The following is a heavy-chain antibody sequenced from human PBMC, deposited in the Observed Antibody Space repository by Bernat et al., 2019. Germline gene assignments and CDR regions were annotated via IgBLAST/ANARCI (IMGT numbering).Heavy chain of an antibody. D-gene: IGHD3-22*01. J-gene: IGHJ5*02. CDR2: IRFDGDTK. Sequence: QVQLVESGGDVVQPGRSLRLSCAASGFSFSSYAMHWLRQTPGKGLEWVAVIRFDGDTKYYVDSVQGRFTISRDNSKNTLYLQMNSLRAEDTAMYYCVVLDKDSSGFHGIDPWGQGTLVTVSS. V-gene: IGHV3-33*08. CDR3: VVLDKDSSGFHGIDP. CDR1: GFSFSSYA.